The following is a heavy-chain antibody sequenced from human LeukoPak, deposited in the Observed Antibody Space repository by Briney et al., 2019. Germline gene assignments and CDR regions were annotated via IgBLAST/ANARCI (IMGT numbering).Heavy chain of an antibody. D-gene: IGHD3-10*01. J-gene: IGHJ4*02. CDR1: GFTFNRYR. Sequence: PGGSLRLSCAASGFTFNRYRVNWVRQAPEKGLEWVSYISGSSTTIYYADSVKGRFTISRENAKSSLYLQMSSLRDEDTAVYYCVRAFGTGSDPFGYWGQGKLVTVSS. CDR3: VRAFGTGSDPFGY. CDR2: ISGSSTTI. V-gene: IGHV3-48*02.